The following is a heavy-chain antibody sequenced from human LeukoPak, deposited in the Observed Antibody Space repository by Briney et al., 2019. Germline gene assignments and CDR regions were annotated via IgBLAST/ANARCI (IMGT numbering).Heavy chain of an antibody. D-gene: IGHD1-26*01. V-gene: IGHV3-7*01. CDR3: ARHRDSGSYVFDY. J-gene: IGHJ4*02. CDR1: GFTFSSYG. Sequence: GGSLRLSCAASGFTFSSYGMHWVRQAPGKGLEWVANIKQDGSEKYYVDSVKGRFTISRDNAKNSLYLQMNSLRAEDTAVYYCARHRDSGSYVFDYWGQGTLVTVSS. CDR2: IKQDGSEK.